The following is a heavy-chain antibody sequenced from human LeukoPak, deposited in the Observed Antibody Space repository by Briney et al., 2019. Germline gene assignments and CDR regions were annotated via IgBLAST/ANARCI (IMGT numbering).Heavy chain of an antibody. Sequence: GGSLRLSCAASGFIFRNYGMNWVRQAPGKGLEWVANIKQDGSEKYYVDSVKGRFTISRDNSKNTLYLQMNSLRAEDTAVYYCAKAQVVSDAFDIWGQGTMVTVSS. D-gene: IGHD3-22*01. CDR3: AKAQVVSDAFDI. CDR2: IKQDGSEK. J-gene: IGHJ3*02. V-gene: IGHV3-7*01. CDR1: GFIFRNYG.